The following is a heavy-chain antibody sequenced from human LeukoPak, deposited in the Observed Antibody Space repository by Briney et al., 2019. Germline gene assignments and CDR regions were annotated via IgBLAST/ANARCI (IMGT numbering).Heavy chain of an antibody. V-gene: IGHV4-61*01. CDR3: APYYSPVNFAY. CDR1: DGSVSSGTYY. J-gene: IGHJ4*02. D-gene: IGHD3-10*01. CDR2: IYHSGDS. Sequence: SETLSLTCSVADGSVSSGTYYWSWIRQPPGKGLEWIGYIYHSGDSYYNPSLKSRVSMSIDTSKNQFYLKLSSVTAADTAVYYCAPYYSPVNFAYWGQGTLVTVSS.